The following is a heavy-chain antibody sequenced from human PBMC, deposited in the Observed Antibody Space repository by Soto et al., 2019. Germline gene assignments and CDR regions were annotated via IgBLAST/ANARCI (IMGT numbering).Heavy chain of an antibody. CDR3: ARELDIVATAVVWNQINDAFDI. CDR2: ISSSSSYI. Sequence: GGSLRLSCAASGFTFSSYSMNWVRQAPGKGLEWVSSISSSSSYIYYADSVKGRFTISRDNAKNSLYLQMNSLRAEDTAVYYCARELDIVATAVVWNQINDAFDIWGQGTMVTVSS. D-gene: IGHD5-12*01. CDR1: GFTFSSYS. V-gene: IGHV3-21*01. J-gene: IGHJ3*02.